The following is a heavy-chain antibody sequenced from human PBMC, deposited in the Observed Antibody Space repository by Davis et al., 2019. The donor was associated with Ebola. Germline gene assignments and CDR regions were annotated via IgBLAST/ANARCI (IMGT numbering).Heavy chain of an antibody. V-gene: IGHV3-15*01. J-gene: IGHJ3*02. CDR3: TTGSGLWAFNI. Sequence: PGGSLRLSCAASGFSFSNAWMSWVRQAPGKGLEWVGRIKSKTDDETIDYAAPVKGRFTISRDDSKNTLYLQMNSLKTEDTAVYYCTTGSGLWAFNIWGQGTMVTVST. D-gene: IGHD1-26*01. CDR1: GFSFSNAW. CDR2: IKSKTDDETI.